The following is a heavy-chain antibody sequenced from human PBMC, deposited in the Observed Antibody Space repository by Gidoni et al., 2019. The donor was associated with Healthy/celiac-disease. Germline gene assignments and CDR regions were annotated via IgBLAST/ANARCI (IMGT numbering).Heavy chain of an antibody. CDR2: IKQDGSEK. CDR3: ARDFPDGGYSGYDSPTDY. V-gene: IGHV3-7*01. CDR1: GFTFRSYW. Sequence: DVQLVESGGGLVQPGGSLRLSCAASGFTFRSYWMSWVRQAPGKGLEWVANIKQDGSEKYYVDSVKGRFTISRDNAKNSLYLQMNSLRAEDTAVYYCARDFPDGGYSGYDSPTDYWGQGTLVTVSS. D-gene: IGHD5-12*01. J-gene: IGHJ4*02.